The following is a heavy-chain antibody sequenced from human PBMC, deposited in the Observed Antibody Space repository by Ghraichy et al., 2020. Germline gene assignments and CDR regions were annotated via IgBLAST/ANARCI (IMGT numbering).Heavy chain of an antibody. J-gene: IGHJ4*02. CDR3: ARDPPGGSGFYYFDS. CDR2: IYSGGYT. CDR1: GFSVSSNS. D-gene: IGHD6-19*01. Sequence: GESLNISCAASGFSVSSNSMSWVRQAPGKGLEWVSVIYSGGYTYYADSVKGRFTIPRDNSKNTLDLQMNSLRAEDTAVYYCARDPPGGSGFYYFDSWGQGTLVTVSS. V-gene: IGHV3-53*01.